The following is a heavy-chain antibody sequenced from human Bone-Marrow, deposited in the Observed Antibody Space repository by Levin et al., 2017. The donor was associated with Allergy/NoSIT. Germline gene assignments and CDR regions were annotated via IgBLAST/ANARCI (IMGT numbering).Heavy chain of an antibody. CDR1: GFSVSNNH. V-gene: IGHV3-53*01. Sequence: GESLKISCEASGFSVSNNHMSWVRQAPGKGLEWVSVIYSGGSTYYVESVQGRFTISRDSSQNTVYLQMDSLRPDDTAVYYCATAAGVLFTVFQFDFWGQGTLVTVSS. CDR2: IYSGGST. D-gene: IGHD2-8*01. CDR3: ATAAGVLFTVFQFDF. J-gene: IGHJ4*02.